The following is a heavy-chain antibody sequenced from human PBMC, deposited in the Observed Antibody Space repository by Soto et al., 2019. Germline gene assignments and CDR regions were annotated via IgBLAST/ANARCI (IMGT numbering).Heavy chain of an antibody. CDR1: GFTFSSYI. Sequence: PGGSLRLACAASGFTFSSYIMNWVRQAPGKGLEWVSYISSSSSTIYYADSVKGRFTISRDNAKNSLYLQMNSLRDEDTAVYYCARVGDGYNYGFIVYWRQGTLVTVS. D-gene: IGHD5-12*01. V-gene: IGHV3-48*02. J-gene: IGHJ4*02. CDR2: ISSSSSTI. CDR3: ARVGDGYNYGFIVY.